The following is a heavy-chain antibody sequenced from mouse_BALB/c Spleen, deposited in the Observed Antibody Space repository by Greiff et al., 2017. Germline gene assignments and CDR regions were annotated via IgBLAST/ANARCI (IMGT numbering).Heavy chain of an antibody. V-gene: IGHV2-2*02. CDR3: ARTLSTMIRGYAMDY. CDR1: GFSLTSYG. CDR2: IWSGGST. Sequence: LQESGPGLVQPSQSLSITCTVSGFSLTSYGVHWVRQSPGKGLEWLGVIWSGGSTDYNAAFISRLSISKDNSKSQVFFKMNSLQANDTAIYYCARTLSTMIRGYAMDYWGQGTSVTVSS. J-gene: IGHJ4*01. D-gene: IGHD2-4*01.